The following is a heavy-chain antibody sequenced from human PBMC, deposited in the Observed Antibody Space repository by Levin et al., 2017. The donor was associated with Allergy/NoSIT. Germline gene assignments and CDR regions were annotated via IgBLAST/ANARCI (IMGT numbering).Heavy chain of an antibody. D-gene: IGHD3-10*01. V-gene: IGHV3-74*01. CDR1: GFTFSNYW. CDR2: TNTDGSTT. J-gene: IGHJ4*02. CDR3: ARAPEIAIVRGVINPLDF. Sequence: PGGSLRLSCAASGFTFSNYWMHWVRQTPGKGLVWVSRTNTDGSTTNYADSVKGRFTISRDNAKNTLYLQMNSLRAEDTALYYCARAPEIAIVRGVINPLDFWGQGTLITVSS.